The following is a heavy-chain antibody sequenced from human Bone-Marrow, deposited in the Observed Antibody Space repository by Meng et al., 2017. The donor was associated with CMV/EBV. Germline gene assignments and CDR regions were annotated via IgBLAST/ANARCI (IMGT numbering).Heavy chain of an antibody. J-gene: IGHJ6*02. V-gene: IGHV4-34*01. CDR1: GGSFSGYY. Sequence: SETLSLTCAVYGGSFSGYYWSWIRQPPGKGLEWIGEINHSGSTNYNPSLKSRVTISVDTSKNQFSLKLSSVTAADTAVYYCARGLRNYGMDVWGPGTTVTGSS. CDR3: ARGLRNYGMDV. CDR2: INHSGST.